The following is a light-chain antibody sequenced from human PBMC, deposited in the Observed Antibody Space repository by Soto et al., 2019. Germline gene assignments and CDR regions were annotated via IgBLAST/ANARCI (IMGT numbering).Light chain of an antibody. CDR1: QSVSSSY. CDR2: GAS. CDR3: QQYGYSRT. Sequence: EIVLTQSPGTLSLSPGERATLSCRASQSVSSSYLAWYQQKPGQAPSLLIYGASSSTNGIPDRFSCSGYVTDFTLTISRLELEDFAVYYCQQYGYSRTFGQGTKVEIK. V-gene: IGKV3-20*01. J-gene: IGKJ1*01.